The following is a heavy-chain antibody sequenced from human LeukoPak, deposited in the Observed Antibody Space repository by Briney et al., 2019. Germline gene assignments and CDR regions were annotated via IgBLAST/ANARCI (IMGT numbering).Heavy chain of an antibody. V-gene: IGHV4/OR15-8*01. D-gene: IGHD3-16*02. CDR1: GGSIDSTNW. Sequence: SETQSLTCDVSGGSIDSTNWWNWVRQPPGKGLEWIGEIHHDGRINYNPSLKSRVTLSVDKSKNQFSLRLNSVTAADTAMYYCARSHDHLWGNYPDYWGQGTLVTVSS. J-gene: IGHJ4*02. CDR3: ARSHDHLWGNYPDY. CDR2: IHHDGRI.